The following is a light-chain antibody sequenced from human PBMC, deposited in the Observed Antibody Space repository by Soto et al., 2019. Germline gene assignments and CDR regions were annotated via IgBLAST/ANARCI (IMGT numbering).Light chain of an antibody. CDR2: TNN. Sequence: QSALTQPPSASGSPGQSVTISCTGTSSDVGKYDYVSWFQHHPGKAPKLIIYTNNQRPSGVPDRFSGSKSGTSASLAISGLRSEDEADYYCASWDGSLSGHVFGTGTKLTVL. CDR1: SSDVGKYDY. J-gene: IGLJ1*01. CDR3: ASWDGSLSGHV. V-gene: IGLV2-8*01.